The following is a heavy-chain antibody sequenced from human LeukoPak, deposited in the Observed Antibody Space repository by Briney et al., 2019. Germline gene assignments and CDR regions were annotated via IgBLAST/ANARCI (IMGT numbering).Heavy chain of an antibody. Sequence: PGGSLRLFCTASGFIFSDNYMSWVRQAPGKGLEWVSYISNSSRYTHYADSVKGRFTISRDNAKNSLFLQMNSLRVEDTAVYYCARLAAAGALGIDPWGQGALVTVSS. J-gene: IGHJ5*02. CDR3: ARLAAAGALGIDP. V-gene: IGHV3-11*06. CDR2: ISNSSRYT. D-gene: IGHD6-13*01. CDR1: GFIFSDNY.